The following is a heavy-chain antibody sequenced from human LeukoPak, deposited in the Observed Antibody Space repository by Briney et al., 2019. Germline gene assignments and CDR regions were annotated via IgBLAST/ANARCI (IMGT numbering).Heavy chain of an antibody. CDR1: GGSISSHY. D-gene: IGHD3-22*01. Sequence: PSETLSLTCTVSGGSISSHYWSWIRQTPGKGLEWIGYIYYSGSTNYNPSLKSRVTISVDKSKNQFSLKLSSVTAADTAVYYCARDRGRDYYDSSGYSLIFNWFDPWGQGTLVTVYS. J-gene: IGHJ5*02. V-gene: IGHV4-59*11. CDR2: IYYSGST. CDR3: ARDRGRDYYDSSGYSLIFNWFDP.